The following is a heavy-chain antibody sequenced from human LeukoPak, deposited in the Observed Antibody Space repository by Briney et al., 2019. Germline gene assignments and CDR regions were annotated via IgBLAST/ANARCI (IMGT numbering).Heavy chain of an antibody. D-gene: IGHD3-22*01. V-gene: IGHV4-31*03. CDR1: GGSITSGGYY. CDR3: GYYDSGQGYLDP. Sequence: PSQTLSLTCTVSGGSITSGGYYWSWIRQHPGKGLEWTGYIYYSGSTYYNPSLKSRVTISADTSKNQFSLELSSVTAADTAVYYCGYYDSGQGYLDPWGQGTLVTVSS. CDR2: IYYSGST. J-gene: IGHJ5*02.